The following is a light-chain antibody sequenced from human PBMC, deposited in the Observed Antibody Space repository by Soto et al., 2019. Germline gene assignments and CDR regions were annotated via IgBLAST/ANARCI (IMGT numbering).Light chain of an antibody. CDR2: AAF. CDR3: QQSYSAPFT. V-gene: IGKV1-39*01. CDR1: QRTDSY. Sequence: DIQMTQSPSSLSASVGDRVTITCRASQRTDSYLNWYQQKPGKAPKVLIYAAFRLQSGLTSRFTGSGSGADFTLTISSLQPEDFATYYCQQSYSAPFTFGQGTKLEIK. J-gene: IGKJ2*01.